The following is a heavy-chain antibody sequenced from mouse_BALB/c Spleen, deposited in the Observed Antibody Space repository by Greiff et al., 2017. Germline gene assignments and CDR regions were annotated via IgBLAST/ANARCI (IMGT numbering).Heavy chain of an antibody. Sequence: VKLVESGPGLVQPSQSLSITCTVSGFSLTSYGVHWVRQSPGKGLEWLGVIWSGGSTDYNAAFISRLSISKDNSKSQVFFKMNSLQANDTAIYYCASELFAYWGQGTLVTVSA. CDR1: GFSLTSYG. CDR3: ASELFAY. V-gene: IGHV2-2*02. J-gene: IGHJ3*01. CDR2: IWSGGST. D-gene: IGHD1-3*01.